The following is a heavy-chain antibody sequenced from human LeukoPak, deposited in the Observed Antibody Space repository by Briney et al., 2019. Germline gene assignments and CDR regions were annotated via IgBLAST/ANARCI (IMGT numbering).Heavy chain of an antibody. D-gene: IGHD2-21*02. Sequence: SETLSLTCTVSGGSISSYYWSWIRIRQPAGKGLEWIGRIDSSGNNNDKRCGKGRFTMSVHTSNNQFSLSLTSVTAADTAVYYCARTTAHWYFDLWGRGTLVSVSS. CDR2: IDSSGNN. V-gene: IGHV4-4*07. CDR1: GGSISSYY. CDR3: ARTTAHWYFDL. J-gene: IGHJ2*01.